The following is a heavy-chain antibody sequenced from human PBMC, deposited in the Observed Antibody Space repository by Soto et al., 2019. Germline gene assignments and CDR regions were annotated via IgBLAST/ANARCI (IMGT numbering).Heavy chain of an antibody. Sequence: EVQLLESGGGLVQPGGSLRLSCAPSGFTFSSYAMSWVRQAPGKGLEWVSAISGSGGSTYYADSVKGRFTISRYNSKNTLYLQMNSLRAEDTAVYYCAKEGYFDWLPGVDWGQGTLVTVSS. V-gene: IGHV3-23*01. CDR2: ISGSGGST. J-gene: IGHJ4*02. CDR3: AKEGYFDWLPGVD. CDR1: GFTFSSYA. D-gene: IGHD3-9*01.